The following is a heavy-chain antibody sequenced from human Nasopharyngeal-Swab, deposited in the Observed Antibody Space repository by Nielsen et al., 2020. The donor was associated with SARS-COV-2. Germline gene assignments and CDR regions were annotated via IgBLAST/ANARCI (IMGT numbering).Heavy chain of an antibody. CDR3: ARVPLGRVRGVNLFDY. CDR2: IYYSGST. Sequence: WIRQPPGKGLEWIGSIYYSGSTYYNPSLKSRVTISVDTSKSQFSLKLSSVTAADTAVYYCARVPLGRVRGVNLFDYWGQGTLVTVSS. V-gene: IGHV4-39*07. J-gene: IGHJ4*02. D-gene: IGHD3-10*01.